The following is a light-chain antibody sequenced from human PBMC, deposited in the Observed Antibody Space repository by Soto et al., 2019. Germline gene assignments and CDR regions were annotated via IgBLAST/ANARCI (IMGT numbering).Light chain of an antibody. CDR2: DAS. CDR3: QHRSSWPVS. Sequence: EIVLGQSPATLSLSPWERATLSCGASQSVYIYLAWYQQKPGQSPRLLIYDASNRATGIPARFSGSGSGTDFTLTISSLEPEDFAVYYCQHRSSWPVSFGQGTRLEIK. V-gene: IGKV3-11*01. J-gene: IGKJ5*01. CDR1: QSVYIY.